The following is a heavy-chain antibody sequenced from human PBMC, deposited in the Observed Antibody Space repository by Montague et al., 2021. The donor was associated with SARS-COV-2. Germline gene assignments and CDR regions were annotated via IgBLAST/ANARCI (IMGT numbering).Heavy chain of an antibody. Sequence: SETLSLTCAVYGGSFSGYYWSWIRQPPGEGLEWIGEINHSGSTNYNPSLKSRVTISVDTSKNQFSLKLSSVTAADTAVYYCARGGRILLWFGELLSGGDYYGMDVWGQGTTVTVSS. CDR2: INHSGST. CDR1: GGSFSGYY. CDR3: ARGGRILLWFGELLSGGDYYGMDV. J-gene: IGHJ6*02. D-gene: IGHD3-10*01. V-gene: IGHV4-34*01.